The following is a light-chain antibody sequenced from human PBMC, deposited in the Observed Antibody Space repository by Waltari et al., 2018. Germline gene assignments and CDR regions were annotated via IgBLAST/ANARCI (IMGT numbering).Light chain of an antibody. CDR3: ATWDVTLNGVV. V-gene: IGLV1-44*01. CDR1: TSNIGQST. J-gene: IGLJ3*02. Sequence: QSVLTQPPSASGTPGQTVTISCSGNTSNIGQSTVSWYQQVPGTAPKLLIYKNDERPSGVPGRFSGSKSGTSASLAISGLQSDDDSDYFGATWDVTLNGVVFGGGTRLTVL. CDR2: KND.